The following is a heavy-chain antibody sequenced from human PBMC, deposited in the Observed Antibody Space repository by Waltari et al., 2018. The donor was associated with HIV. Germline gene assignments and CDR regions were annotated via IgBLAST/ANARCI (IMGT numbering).Heavy chain of an antibody. J-gene: IGHJ5*02. D-gene: IGHD2-2*01. V-gene: IGHV4-39*01. CDR2: IYYIGNP. Sequence: QLQLQESGPGLVKPSETLSLTCTVSGGSISSSSYYWGWIRQPPGKGLEWIGSIYYIGNPYFNPSIKSRVTISVDTSKNQFSLKLSSVTAADTAVYYCALIVVVPAAKLNWFDPWGQGTLVTVSS. CDR3: ALIVVVPAAKLNWFDP. CDR1: GGSISSSSYY.